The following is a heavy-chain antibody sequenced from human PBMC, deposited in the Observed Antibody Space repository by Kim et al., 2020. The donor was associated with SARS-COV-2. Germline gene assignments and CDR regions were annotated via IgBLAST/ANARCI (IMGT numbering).Heavy chain of an antibody. CDR1: GFTVSSNY. CDR3: ASLGGMALQFGWFDP. Sequence: GGSLRLSCAASGFTVSSNYMTWVRQAPGKGLEWVSVIYNFGSTYYADSVKGRFTISRDNSKSTVYLQMNGLRVEDTAVYYCASLGGMALQFGWFDPWGQGTLVTVSS. V-gene: IGHV3-66*01. CDR2: IYNFGST. D-gene: IGHD3-10*01. J-gene: IGHJ5*02.